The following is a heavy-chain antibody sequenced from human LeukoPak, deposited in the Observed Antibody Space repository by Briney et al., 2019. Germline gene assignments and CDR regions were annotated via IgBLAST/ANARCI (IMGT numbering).Heavy chain of an antibody. Sequence: GGALKISFKGSGCRFTSYWIGWVRRMPGKGREWMGIIYPGDSDTRYSASFEGQVTISADKSITTAYLQWSSLKASHTAMYYCARLSEYLAPPDDYWGQGTLVTVSS. CDR2: IYPGDSDT. CDR3: ARLSEYLAPPDDY. CDR1: GCRFTSYW. V-gene: IGHV5-51*01. J-gene: IGHJ4*02. D-gene: IGHD2-2*01.